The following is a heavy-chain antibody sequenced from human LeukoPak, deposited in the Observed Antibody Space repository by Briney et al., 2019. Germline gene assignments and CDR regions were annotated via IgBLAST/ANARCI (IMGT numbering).Heavy chain of an antibody. CDR1: GGSFSGYY. CDR3: ARYSRYCSSTSCWYFDY. CDR2: IYHSGST. Sequence: PSETLSLTCAVSGGSFSGYYWSWIRQPPGKGLEWIGEIYHSGSTNYNPSLKSRVTISVDTSKNQFSLKLSSVTAADTAVYYCARYSRYCSSTSCWYFDYWGQGTLVTVSS. D-gene: IGHD2-2*01. V-gene: IGHV4-34*01. J-gene: IGHJ4*02.